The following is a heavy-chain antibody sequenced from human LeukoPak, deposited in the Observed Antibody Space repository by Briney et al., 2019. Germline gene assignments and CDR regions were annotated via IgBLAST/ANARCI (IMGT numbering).Heavy chain of an antibody. CDR1: GFTFSTYS. J-gene: IGHJ4*02. CDR3: ARDRLHYGEYEKTFDY. V-gene: IGHV3-48*01. Sequence: GGSLRLSCAASGFTFSTYSMNWVRQAPGKGLEWVSYIDTGTSTIYYADSVKGRFTISKDNAKNSLYLQMNSLRAEDTAVYYCARDRLHYGEYEKTFDYWGQGTLVTVSS. D-gene: IGHD4-17*01. CDR2: IDTGTSTI.